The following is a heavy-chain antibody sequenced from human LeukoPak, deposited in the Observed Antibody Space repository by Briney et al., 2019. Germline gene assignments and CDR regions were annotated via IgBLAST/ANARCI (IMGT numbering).Heavy chain of an antibody. V-gene: IGHV3-30*18. J-gene: IGHJ4*02. CDR3: AKANCSGGSCPDY. CDR2: ISYDGSNK. CDR1: GFTFSSYG. D-gene: IGHD2-15*01. Sequence: PGGSLRLSCAASGFTFSSYGMHWVRQAPGKGLEWVAVISYDGSNKYYADSVKGRFTISRDNSKNTLYLQMNSLRAEDTAVYYCAKANCSGGSCPDYWGQGTLVTVSS.